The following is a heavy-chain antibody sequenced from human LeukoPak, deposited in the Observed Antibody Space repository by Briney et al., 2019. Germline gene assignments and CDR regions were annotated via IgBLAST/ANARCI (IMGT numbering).Heavy chain of an antibody. CDR1: GGSLSGY. J-gene: IGHJ5*02. D-gene: IGHD6-13*01. CDR2: IHHSGST. V-gene: IGHV4-34*01. Sequence: SETLSLTCVVYGGSLSGYWSWIRQPPGKGLEWIGEIHHSGSTKYNPSLMSRVTISVDTSKNQFSLKLSSVTAADTAVYYCARSSSWYVGWFDPWGQGTLVTVSS. CDR3: ARSSSWYVGWFDP.